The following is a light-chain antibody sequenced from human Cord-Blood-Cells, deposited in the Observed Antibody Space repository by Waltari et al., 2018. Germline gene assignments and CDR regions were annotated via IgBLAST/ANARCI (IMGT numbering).Light chain of an antibody. CDR1: SLRSSY. CDR3: NSRDSSGNHLV. CDR2: GKN. Sequence: SSELTQDPAVSVALGQTVRITCQGDSLRSSYASWYQQKPGQATVLVIYGKNNRPSGIPDRFSGSSSGNTASLTITGAQAEDEAYYYCNSRDSSGNHLVFGGGTKLTVL. V-gene: IGLV3-19*01. J-gene: IGLJ2*01.